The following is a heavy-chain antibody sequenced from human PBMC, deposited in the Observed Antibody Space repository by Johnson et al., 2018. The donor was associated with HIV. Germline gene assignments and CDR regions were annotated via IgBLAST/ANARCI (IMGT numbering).Heavy chain of an antibody. V-gene: IGHV3-30-3*02. CDR2: ISYDGSNK. D-gene: IGHD3-22*01. Sequence: VQLVESGGGVVRPGGSLRLSCAASGFTFSSYAMHWVRQAPGKGLEWVAVISYDGSNKYYADSVKGRFTISRDNSKNTLYLQMNSLKTEDTAVYYCAKDQHYYDSRNGGAFDIWGQGTMVTVSS. CDR3: AKDQHYYDSRNGGAFDI. CDR1: GFTFSSYA. J-gene: IGHJ3*02.